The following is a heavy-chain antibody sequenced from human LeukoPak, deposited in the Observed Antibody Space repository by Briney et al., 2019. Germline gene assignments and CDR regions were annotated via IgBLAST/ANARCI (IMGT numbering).Heavy chain of an antibody. CDR1: GFAFSNYW. J-gene: IGHJ2*01. V-gene: IGHV3-7*01. Sequence: GGSLRLSCAASGFAFSNYWMSWVRQAPGKGLEWLANRNQDGSEIYYVDSVKGRFTISRDNGKNSLYLQINSLRADDTAVYYCARDQGSMIVVRTTTWYFDLWGRGTLVTVSS. CDR2: RNQDGSEI. CDR3: ARDQGSMIVVRTTTWYFDL. D-gene: IGHD3-22*01.